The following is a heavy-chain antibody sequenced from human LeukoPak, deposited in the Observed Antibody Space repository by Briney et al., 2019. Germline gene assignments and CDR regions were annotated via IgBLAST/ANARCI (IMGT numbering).Heavy chain of an antibody. J-gene: IGHJ6*03. D-gene: IGHD3-16*01. CDR2: ISSSSSTI. CDR3: ARFGPPPGLYYYYMDV. Sequence: GGSLRLSCAASGFTFSSYSMNWVRQAPGKGLEWVSYISSSSSTIYYADSVKGRFTISRDNAKNSLYLQMNSLRAEDTAVYYCARFGPPPGLYYYYMDVWGKGTTVTLSS. CDR1: GFTFSSYS. V-gene: IGHV3-48*04.